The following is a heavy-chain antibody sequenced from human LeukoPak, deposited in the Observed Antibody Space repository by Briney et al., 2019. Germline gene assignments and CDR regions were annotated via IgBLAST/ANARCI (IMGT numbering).Heavy chain of an antibody. CDR3: ARHPYYDFWSGYPPFDY. CDR2: IYPGDSDT. J-gene: IGHJ4*02. Sequence: GESLKISCKGSGYSFTSYWIGWVRQMPGKGLEWMGIIYPGDSDTRYSPSFQGQVTISADKSISTAYLQWSSLKASDTAMYYCARHPYYDFWSGYPPFDYWGQGTLVTVSS. V-gene: IGHV5-51*01. D-gene: IGHD3-3*01. CDR1: GYSFTSYW.